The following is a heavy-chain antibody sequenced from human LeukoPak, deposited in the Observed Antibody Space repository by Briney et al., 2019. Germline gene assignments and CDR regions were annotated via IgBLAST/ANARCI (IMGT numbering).Heavy chain of an antibody. CDR2: ISGGSGST. V-gene: IGHV3-23*01. J-gene: IGHJ4*02. CDR3: AKHRFESGGYHSTD. D-gene: IGHD3-22*01. CDR1: GFTFSSYA. Sequence: GGSLRLSCAASGFTFSSYAMSWVRQAPGKGLAWVSTISGGSGSTYCSDSVKGRFTISRDNSKNTLYLQMNSLRDEDTAVYYCAKHRFESGGYHSTDWGQGTLVTVSS.